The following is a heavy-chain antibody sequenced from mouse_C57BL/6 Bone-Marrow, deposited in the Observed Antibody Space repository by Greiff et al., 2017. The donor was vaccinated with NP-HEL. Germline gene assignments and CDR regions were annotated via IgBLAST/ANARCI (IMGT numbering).Heavy chain of an antibody. V-gene: IGHV1-81*01. J-gene: IGHJ1*03. CDR3: ARAGRWYFEV. CDR2: IYPRSGNT. CDR1: GYTFTSYG. Sequence: QVQLQQSGAELARPGASVKLSCKASGYTFTSYGISWVKQRTGQGLEWIGEIYPRSGNTYYNEKFKGKATPTADKSSSTAYMELRSLTSEDSAVYFCARAGRWYFEVWGTGTTVTGSS.